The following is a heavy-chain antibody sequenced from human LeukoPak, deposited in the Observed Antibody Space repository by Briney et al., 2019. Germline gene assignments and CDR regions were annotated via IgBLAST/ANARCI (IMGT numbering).Heavy chain of an antibody. J-gene: IGHJ3*02. Sequence: GGSLRLSCAASGFTFGSYAMHWVRQAPGKGLEWVAVISYDGSNKYYADSVKGRFTISRDNSKNTLYLQMNSLRAEDTAVYYCARDSSGWYHAFDIWGQGTMVTVSS. CDR2: ISYDGSNK. V-gene: IGHV3-30-3*01. CDR3: ARDSSGWYHAFDI. D-gene: IGHD6-19*01. CDR1: GFTFGSYA.